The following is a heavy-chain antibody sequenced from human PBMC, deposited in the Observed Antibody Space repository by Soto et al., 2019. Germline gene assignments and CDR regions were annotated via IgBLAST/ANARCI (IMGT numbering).Heavy chain of an antibody. CDR1: GFTFSSYG. D-gene: IGHD5-18*01. Sequence: QVQLLESGGGVVQPGRSLRLSCAASGFTFSSYGLHWVRQAPDKGLEWMAVISYDGSNTYYGDSVKGRFTISRDNSKNTVLLQMNSLRPEDTAVYYCAKSGYQRWYFDYWGQGTLVTVSS. CDR2: ISYDGSNT. CDR3: AKSGYQRWYFDY. V-gene: IGHV3-30*18. J-gene: IGHJ4*02.